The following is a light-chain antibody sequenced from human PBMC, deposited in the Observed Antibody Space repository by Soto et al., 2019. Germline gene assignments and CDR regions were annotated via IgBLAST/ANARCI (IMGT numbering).Light chain of an antibody. CDR1: SSDVGGYKY. J-gene: IGLJ1*01. V-gene: IGLV2-14*01. CDR3: SSYTSSSSYV. Sequence: QSVLTQPASVSGSPGQSITISCTGTSSDVGGYKYVSWYQQHPGKAPKLLIYTVSNRPSGVSNRFSGSKSGNTASLTISGLQAEDEADYYCSSYTSSSSYVFGTGTTVTVL. CDR2: TVS.